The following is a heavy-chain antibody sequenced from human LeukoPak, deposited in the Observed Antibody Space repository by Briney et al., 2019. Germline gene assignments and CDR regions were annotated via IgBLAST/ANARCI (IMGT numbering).Heavy chain of an antibody. CDR3: ARQDWGLDAFDI. D-gene: IGHD7-27*01. CDR2: IYHSGST. CDR1: GGSISSGGYY. Sequence: SQTLSLTCTVSGGSISSGGYYWSWIRRPPGKGLEWIGYIYHSGSTYYNPSLKSRVTISVDRSKNQFSLKLSSVTAADTAVYYCARQDWGLDAFDIWGQGTMVTVSS. J-gene: IGHJ3*02. V-gene: IGHV4-30-2*01.